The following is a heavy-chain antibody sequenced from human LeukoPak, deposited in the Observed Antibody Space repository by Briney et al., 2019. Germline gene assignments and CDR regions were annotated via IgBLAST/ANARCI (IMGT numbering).Heavy chain of an antibody. V-gene: IGHV3-15*01. CDR2: IKSKTAGGTI. Sequence: GGSLKLSCAASGFTFSNAWMTWVRQAPGKGLEWVGRIKSKTAGGTIDYAAPVKGRFTISRDDSKNTLYLQMNSLKTEDTAVYYCTTGESMVGTTIHIRWADWGQGTLVTVSS. CDR1: GFTFSNAW. D-gene: IGHD1-26*01. CDR3: TTGESMVGTTIHIRWAD. J-gene: IGHJ4*02.